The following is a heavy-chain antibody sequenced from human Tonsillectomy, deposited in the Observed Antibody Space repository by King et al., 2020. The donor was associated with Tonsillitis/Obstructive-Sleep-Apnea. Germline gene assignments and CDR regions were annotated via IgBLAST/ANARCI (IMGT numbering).Heavy chain of an antibody. CDR2: ISGGGSST. V-gene: IGHV3-23*04. D-gene: IGHD2-2*01. CDR1: GFTFSSYA. Sequence: VQLVESGGGLVQPGGSLRLSCAASGFTFSSYAVSWVRQAPGKGLEWVSTISGGGSSTYYADSVKGRFTISRDNSKNTLYLQMNSLRVEDTAVYYCAKAHQGVVVAPAAMDYWGHGTLVTVSS. CDR3: AKAHQGVVVAPAAMDY. J-gene: IGHJ4*03.